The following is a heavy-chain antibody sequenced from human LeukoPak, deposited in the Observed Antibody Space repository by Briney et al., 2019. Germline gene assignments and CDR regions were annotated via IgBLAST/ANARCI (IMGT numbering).Heavy chain of an antibody. D-gene: IGHD6-6*01. Sequence: GRSLRLSCAASGFTFDDYAMHWVRHAPGKGLEWVSGISWNSGSIGYADSVKGRFTISRDNAKNSLYLQMNSLRVEDTTVYYCARGGNSSWDYWGQGALVTVSS. CDR3: ARGGNSSWDY. J-gene: IGHJ4*02. V-gene: IGHV3-9*01. CDR2: ISWNSGSI. CDR1: GFTFDDYA.